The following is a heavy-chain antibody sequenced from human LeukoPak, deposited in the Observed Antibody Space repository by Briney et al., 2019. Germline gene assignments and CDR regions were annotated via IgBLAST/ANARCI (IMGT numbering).Heavy chain of an antibody. J-gene: IGHJ3*02. CDR3: ARDQGQLAFDI. D-gene: IGHD6-6*01. CDR1: GGSISSYY. Sequence: TSETLSLTCTVSGGSISSYYWSWIRQPPGKGLEWIGYIYYSGSTNYNPSLKSRVTISVDTSKNQFSLKLSSVTAADTAVYYCARDQGQLAFDIWGQGTMVTVSS. CDR2: IYYSGST. V-gene: IGHV4-59*01.